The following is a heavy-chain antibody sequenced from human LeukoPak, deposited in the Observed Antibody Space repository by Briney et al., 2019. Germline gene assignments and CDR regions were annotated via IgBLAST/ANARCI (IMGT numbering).Heavy chain of an antibody. J-gene: IGHJ6*03. CDR2: IRYSGSNK. V-gene: IGHV3-30*02. Sequence: GGSLRLSCSASGFTFSSYGMHWVRQAPGKGLEWVTFIRYSGSNKYYADSVKGRFTISRDNSKNTQYLQMNSLRAEDTAVYYCAKGATYYYDSGNYYYMDVWGKGTTVTVS. CDR3: AKGATYYYDSGNYYYMDV. CDR1: GFTFSSYG. D-gene: IGHD3-10*01.